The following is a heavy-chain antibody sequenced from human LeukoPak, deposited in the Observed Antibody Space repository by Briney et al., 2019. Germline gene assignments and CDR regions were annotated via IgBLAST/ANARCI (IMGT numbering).Heavy chain of an antibody. CDR2: IIPILGIA. CDR3: ARDLTYSSSSFDY. Sequence: SVKVSCKASGGTFSSYAISWVRQAPGQGLEWMGRIIPILGIANYAQKLQGRVTMTTDTSTSTAYMELRSLRSDDTAVYYCARDLTYSSSSFDYWGQGTLVTVSS. V-gene: IGHV1-69*04. D-gene: IGHD6-13*01. CDR1: GGTFSSYA. J-gene: IGHJ4*02.